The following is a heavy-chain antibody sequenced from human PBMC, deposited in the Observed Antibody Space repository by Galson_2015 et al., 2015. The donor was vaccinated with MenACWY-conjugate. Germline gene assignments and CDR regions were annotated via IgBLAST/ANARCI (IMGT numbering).Heavy chain of an antibody. V-gene: IGHV1-69*13. J-gene: IGHJ6*02. D-gene: IGHD3-10*01. CDR1: GGTFSSYA. Sequence: QSGAEVKKPGASVKVSCKASGGTFSSYAISWVRQAPGQGLEWMGGIIPIFGTANYAQKFQGRVTITADESTSTAYMELSSLRSEDTAVYYCARVRITMVRGVMSYYYYGMDVWGQGTTVTVSS. CDR3: ARVRITMVRGVMSYYYYGMDV. CDR2: IIPIFGTA.